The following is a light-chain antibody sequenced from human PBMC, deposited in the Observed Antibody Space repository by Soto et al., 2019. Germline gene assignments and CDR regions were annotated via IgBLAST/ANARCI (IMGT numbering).Light chain of an antibody. CDR1: QNINNY. V-gene: IGKV1-33*01. J-gene: IGKJ5*01. CDR2: DAA. Sequence: DIQMTQSTSSLSASVGDRVTITCQARQNINNYLNWYQQKPGRAPKLLIYDAANLEAGVPSRFRGSGSGTDFTFTISRLQPEDIATYYCQQYENLPTFGQGKRLEIK. CDR3: QQYENLPT.